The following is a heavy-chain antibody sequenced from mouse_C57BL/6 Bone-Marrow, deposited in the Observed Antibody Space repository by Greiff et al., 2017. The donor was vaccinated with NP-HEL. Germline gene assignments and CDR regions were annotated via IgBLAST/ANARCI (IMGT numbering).Heavy chain of an antibody. CDR3: TADYYGSSYDFDY. CDR1: GFNITDDY. Sequence: EVQLQQSGAELVRPGASVKLSCTASGFNITDDYMHWVKQRPEQGLEWIGWIDPENGDTESASKFQGKATITADTSSNTAYLQLSSLTSEDTAVYYCTADYYGSSYDFDYWGQGTTLTVSS. V-gene: IGHV14-4*01. J-gene: IGHJ2*01. D-gene: IGHD1-1*01. CDR2: IDPENGDT.